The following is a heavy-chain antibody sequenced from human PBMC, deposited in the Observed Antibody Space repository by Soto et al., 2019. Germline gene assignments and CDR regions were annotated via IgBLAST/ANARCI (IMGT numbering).Heavy chain of an antibody. J-gene: IGHJ4*02. CDR3: ARESRDGYNLGRNFDY. V-gene: IGHV1-18*01. D-gene: IGHD5-12*01. Sequence: ASVKVSCKASGYTFTSYGISCVRQAPGQGLEWMGWISAYNGNTNYAQKLQGRVTMTTDTSTSTAYMELRSLRSDDTAVYYCARESRDGYNLGRNFDYWGQGTLVTVSS. CDR2: ISAYNGNT. CDR1: GYTFTSYG.